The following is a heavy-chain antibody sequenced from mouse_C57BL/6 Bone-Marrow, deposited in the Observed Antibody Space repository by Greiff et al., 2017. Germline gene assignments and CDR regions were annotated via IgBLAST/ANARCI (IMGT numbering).Heavy chain of an antibody. CDR1: GYAFSSSW. V-gene: IGHV1-82*01. CDR2: IYPGDGDT. CDR3: ARDYGSSYDY. D-gene: IGHD1-1*01. J-gene: IGHJ2*01. Sequence: QVQLQQSGPELVKPGASVKISCKASGYAFSSSWMNWVKQRPGKGLEWIGRIYPGDGDTNYNGTFKGKATLTADKSSSTAYMQLSSLTSEDSAVYFCARDYGSSYDYWGQGTTLTVSS.